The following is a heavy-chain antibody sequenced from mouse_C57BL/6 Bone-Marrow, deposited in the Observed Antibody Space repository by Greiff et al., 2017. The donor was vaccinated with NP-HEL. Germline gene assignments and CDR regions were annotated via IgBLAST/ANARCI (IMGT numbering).Heavy chain of an antibody. Sequence: VQLKQSGTVLARPGASVKMSCKTSGYTFTSYWMHWVKQRPGQGLEWIGAIYPGNSDTSYNQKFKGKAKLTAVTSASTAYMELSSLTNEDSAVYYCTRITTVVARDYYAMDYWGQGTSVTVSS. CDR2: IYPGNSDT. CDR1: GYTFTSYW. D-gene: IGHD1-1*01. V-gene: IGHV1-5*01. CDR3: TRITTVVARDYYAMDY. J-gene: IGHJ4*01.